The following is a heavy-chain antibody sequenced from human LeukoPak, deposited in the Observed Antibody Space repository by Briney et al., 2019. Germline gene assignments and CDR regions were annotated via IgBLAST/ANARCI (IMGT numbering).Heavy chain of an antibody. D-gene: IGHD3-9*01. J-gene: IGHJ4*02. Sequence: PGGSLRLSCAASGFTVSSNYMSWVRQAPGKGLEWVSVIYSGGSTYYADSVKGRFTISRDNSKNTLYLQMNSLRAEDKAVYYCARGPYYDILTGGFDYWGQGTLVTVSS. CDR3: ARGPYYDILTGGFDY. CDR1: GFTVSSNY. CDR2: IYSGGST. V-gene: IGHV3-53*01.